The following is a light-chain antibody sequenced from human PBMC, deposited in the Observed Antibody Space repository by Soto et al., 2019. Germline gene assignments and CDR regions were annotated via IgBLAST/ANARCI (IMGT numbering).Light chain of an antibody. V-gene: IGLV2-14*01. Sequence: QSVLTQPASVSGSPGQSITISCTGTSSDVGGYNFVSWYQHHPGRAPKLIIYDISNRPSGVSSRFAGSKSGNTASLTISGLQAEDEADYYCTSYTSSNTVVFGGGTQLTVL. CDR3: TSYTSSNTVV. CDR1: SSDVGGYNF. CDR2: DIS. J-gene: IGLJ2*01.